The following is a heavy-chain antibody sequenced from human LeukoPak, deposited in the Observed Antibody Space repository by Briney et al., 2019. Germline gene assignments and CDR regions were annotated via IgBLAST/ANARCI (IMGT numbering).Heavy chain of an antibody. CDR3: ARADFWSGSPKTDY. J-gene: IGHJ4*02. D-gene: IGHD3-3*01. V-gene: IGHV1-46*01. CDR1: GYTFTSYY. CDR2: INPSGGST. Sequence: ASVKVSCKASGYTFTSYYMHWVRQAPGQGLEWMGIINPSGGSTSYAQKFQGRVTMTTDTSTSTAYMELRSLRSDDTAVYYCARADFWSGSPKTDYWGQGTLVTVSS.